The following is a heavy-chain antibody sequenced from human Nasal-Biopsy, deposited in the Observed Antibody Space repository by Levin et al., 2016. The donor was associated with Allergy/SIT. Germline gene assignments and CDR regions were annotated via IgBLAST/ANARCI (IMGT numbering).Heavy chain of an antibody. CDR1: GFTFSSHW. CDR3: VRDEYCINGVCYENNWFDP. CDR2: VNSDGTST. V-gene: IGHV3-74*03. J-gene: IGHJ5*02. Sequence: GESLKISCAASGFTFSSHWMHWIRQAPGKGLEWVSRVNSDGTSTKYSASVNGRFTISRDNAWNTLYLQMDNLRVEDTAVYYCVRDEYCINGVCYENNWFDPWGQGTLVTVAS. D-gene: IGHD2-8*01.